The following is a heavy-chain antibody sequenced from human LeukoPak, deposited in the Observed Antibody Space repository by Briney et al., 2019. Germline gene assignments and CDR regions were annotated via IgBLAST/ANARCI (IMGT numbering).Heavy chain of an antibody. CDR3: ARSGGTFGGVTLDY. V-gene: IGHV4-59*01. Sequence: PSETLSLTCTVSGGSISSYYWSWIRQPPGKGLEWIGYIYYSGSTNYNPSLKSRVTISVDTSKNQFSLKLSSVTAADTAVYYCARSGGTFGGVTLDYWGQGTLVTVSS. D-gene: IGHD3-16*01. CDR1: GGSISSYY. J-gene: IGHJ4*02. CDR2: IYYSGST.